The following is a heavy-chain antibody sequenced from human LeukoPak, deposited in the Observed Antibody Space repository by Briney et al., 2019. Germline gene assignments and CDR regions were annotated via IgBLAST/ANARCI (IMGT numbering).Heavy chain of an antibody. Sequence: GGSLRLSCAASGFTFSSYGMHWVRQAPGKGLEWVAVIWYDGSNKYYADSVKGRFTISRDNSKNTLYLQMNSLRAEDTAVYYCAAGLYYDILTGFTPMDVWGQGTTVTVSS. J-gene: IGHJ6*02. CDR1: GFTFSSYG. CDR2: IWYDGSNK. V-gene: IGHV3-33*01. D-gene: IGHD3-9*01. CDR3: AAGLYYDILTGFTPMDV.